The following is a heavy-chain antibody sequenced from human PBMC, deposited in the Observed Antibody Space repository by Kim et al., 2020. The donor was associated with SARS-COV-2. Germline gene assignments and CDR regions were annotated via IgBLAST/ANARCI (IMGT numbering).Heavy chain of an antibody. D-gene: IGHD3-10*01. CDR3: SGHGSGSA. CDR2: ILAGGHT. Sequence: GGSLRLSCVASGFTFGNNGMTWVRQAPGKGLEWVSDILAGGHTYYADSVKGRFTIFRDSFKNTVYLQMSSLRVDDTAVYYCSGHGSGSAWGQGTRVTVSS. V-gene: IGHV3-23*01. CDR1: GFTFGNNG. J-gene: IGHJ4*02.